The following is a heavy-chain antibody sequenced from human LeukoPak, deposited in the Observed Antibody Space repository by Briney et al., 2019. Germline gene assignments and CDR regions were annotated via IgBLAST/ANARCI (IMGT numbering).Heavy chain of an antibody. J-gene: IGHJ4*02. CDR1: GFMFSSNW. V-gene: IGHV3-7*01. D-gene: IGHD3-10*01. CDR3: ARSRVYFDY. Sequence: GGSLRLSCAASGFMFSSNWMSWVRLAPGKGLEWVANIEEDGTETYYVDSVKGRFTISRDNAKNSLYLQMNSLRAEDTAVYYCARSRVYFDYWGQGTLVTVSS. CDR2: IEEDGTET.